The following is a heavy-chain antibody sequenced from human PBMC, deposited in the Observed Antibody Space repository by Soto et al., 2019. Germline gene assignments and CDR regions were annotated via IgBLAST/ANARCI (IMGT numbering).Heavy chain of an antibody. CDR1: GGAFSSYH. V-gene: IGHV4-59*01. CDR3: ARDLFGDGYNFRY. D-gene: IGHD5-12*01. CDR2: IFYSGST. J-gene: IGHJ4*02. Sequence: SETLSLTCSISGGAFSSYHWSWIRQPPGKGLEWIGYIFYSGSTTYNPSLKSRVTISLDTSKNQFSLKVSSVTAADTAVYYCARDLFGDGYNFRYWGQGTQVTVSS.